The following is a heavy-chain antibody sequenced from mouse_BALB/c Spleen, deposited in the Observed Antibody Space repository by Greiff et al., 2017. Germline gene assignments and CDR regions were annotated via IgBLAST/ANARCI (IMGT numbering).Heavy chain of an antibody. D-gene: IGHD3-1*01. CDR3: ARYSSGYYAMDY. Sequence: VKLVESVKISCKGSGYTFTDYAMHWVKQSHAKSLEWIGVISIYYDNTNYNQKFKGKATMTVDKSSSTAYMELARLTSEDSAIYYCARYSSGYYAMDYWGQGTSVTVSS. CDR2: ISIYYDNT. J-gene: IGHJ4*01. V-gene: IGHV1S137*01. CDR1: GYTFTDYA.